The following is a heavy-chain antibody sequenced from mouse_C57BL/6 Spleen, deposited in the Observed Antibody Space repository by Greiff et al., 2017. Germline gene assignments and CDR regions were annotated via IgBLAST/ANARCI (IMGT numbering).Heavy chain of an antibody. CDR3: TSYYYGSSSFDY. CDR2: IDPEDGDT. V-gene: IGHV14-1*01. CDR1: GFNIKDYY. J-gene: IGHJ2*01. Sequence: DVKLVESGAELVRPGASVKLSCTASGFNIKDYYMHWVKQRPEQGLEWIGRIDPEDGDTEYAPKFQGKATMTADTSSNTAYLQLSSLTSEDTAVYYCTSYYYGSSSFDYWGQGTTLTVSS. D-gene: IGHD1-1*01.